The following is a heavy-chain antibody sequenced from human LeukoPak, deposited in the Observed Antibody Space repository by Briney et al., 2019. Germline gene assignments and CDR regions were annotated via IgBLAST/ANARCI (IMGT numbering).Heavy chain of an antibody. CDR3: ARDAGGSGSYYSRLDY. J-gene: IGHJ4*02. Sequence: PSETLSLTCSVSGGSISSYYWSRLRQPAGKGLEWIGRIYTSGSNNYNPSLKSRVTMSVDTSKNQFSLKLNSVTAADTAVYYCARDAGGSGSYYSRLDYWGQGTLVTVSS. D-gene: IGHD3-10*01. CDR1: GGSISSYY. V-gene: IGHV4-4*07. CDR2: IYTSGSN.